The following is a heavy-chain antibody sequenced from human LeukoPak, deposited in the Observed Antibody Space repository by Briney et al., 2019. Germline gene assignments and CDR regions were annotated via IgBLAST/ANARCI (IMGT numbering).Heavy chain of an antibody. CDR1: GGSFSGYY. Sequence: SETLSLTCAVYGGSFSGYYWSWIRQPPGKGLEWIGEINHSGSTNYNPSLKSRVTVSVDTSKNQFSLKLSSVTAADTAVYYCARIGSRYYYYYYYMDVWGKGTTVTISS. V-gene: IGHV4-34*01. J-gene: IGHJ6*03. CDR3: ARIGSRYYYYYYYMDV. CDR2: INHSGST.